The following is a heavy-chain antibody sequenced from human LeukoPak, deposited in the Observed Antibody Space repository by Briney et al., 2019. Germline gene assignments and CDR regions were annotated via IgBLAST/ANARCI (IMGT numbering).Heavy chain of an antibody. J-gene: IGHJ4*02. V-gene: IGHV4-39*01. CDR3: ARLAAVAAPNPTNFDC. CDR2: IYYSGST. CDR1: GGSISSSSYY. D-gene: IGHD6-19*01. Sequence: PSETLSLTCTVSGGSISSSSYYWGWIRQPPGKGLEWIGSIYYSGSTYYNPALKSRVPISVDTSNTQFSLKLSSVTAADTAVYYCARLAAVAAPNPTNFDCWGQGTLVTVSS.